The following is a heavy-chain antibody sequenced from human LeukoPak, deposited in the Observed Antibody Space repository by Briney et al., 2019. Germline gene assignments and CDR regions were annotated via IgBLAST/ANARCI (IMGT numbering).Heavy chain of an antibody. Sequence: SETLSLTCTVSAGSISSYYWSLIRQPPGKGLEWIGYIYYSGSTNYNPSLKSRVTISVDTSKNQFSLKLSSVTAADTAVYYCARLGESVYYYDSSGYYFYRYFQHWGQGTLVTVSS. D-gene: IGHD3-22*01. CDR3: ARLGESVYYYDSSGYYFYRYFQH. V-gene: IGHV4-59*01. CDR1: AGSISSYY. CDR2: IYYSGST. J-gene: IGHJ1*01.